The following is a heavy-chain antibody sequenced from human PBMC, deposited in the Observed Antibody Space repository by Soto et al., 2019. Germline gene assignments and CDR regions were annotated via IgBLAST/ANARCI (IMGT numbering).Heavy chain of an antibody. Sequence: QVQLVQSGAEVKKPGSSVKVSCKASGGTFSSYAISWVRQAPGQGLEWMGGIIPIFGTANSAQKFQGRVTITADESTSTADMELRSLRSEDTAVYYCARDLSRYAPFDYWGQGTLVTVSS. J-gene: IGHJ4*02. V-gene: IGHV1-69*01. CDR3: ARDLSRYAPFDY. CDR1: GGTFSSYA. D-gene: IGHD5-12*01. CDR2: IIPIFGTA.